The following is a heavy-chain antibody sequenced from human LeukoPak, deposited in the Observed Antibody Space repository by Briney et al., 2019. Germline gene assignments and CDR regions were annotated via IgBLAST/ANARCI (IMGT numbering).Heavy chain of an antibody. J-gene: IGHJ4*02. CDR2: IKQDGSEK. V-gene: IGHV3-7*01. CDR1: GFTFSSYW. D-gene: IGHD3-22*01. Sequence: GGSLRLSCAASGFTFSSYWMSWVRQAPGKGLEWVANIKQDGSEKYYVDSVKGRFTISRDNAKNSLYLQMNSLRAEDTAVYYCARGRDYYDSSDPEDFFDYWGQGTLVTVSS. CDR3: ARGRDYYDSSDPEDFFDY.